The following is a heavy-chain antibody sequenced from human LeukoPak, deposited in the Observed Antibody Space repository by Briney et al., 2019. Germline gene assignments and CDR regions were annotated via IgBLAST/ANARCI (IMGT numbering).Heavy chain of an antibody. J-gene: IGHJ4*02. CDR2: ISSTSSYI. CDR3: ARCYASGSYGIDY. D-gene: IGHD3-10*01. Sequence: GGSLILSCAASGFTFGSYSMNWVRQVPGKGLQWVSSISSTSSYIYYADSVKGRFTVSRDNAKNSLSLQMNSLGAEDTAVYYCARCYASGSYGIDYWGQGTLVTVSS. CDR1: GFTFGSYS. V-gene: IGHV3-21*01.